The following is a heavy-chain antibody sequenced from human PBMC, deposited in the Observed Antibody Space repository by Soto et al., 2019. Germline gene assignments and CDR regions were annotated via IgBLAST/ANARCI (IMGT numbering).Heavy chain of an antibody. V-gene: IGHV3-30-3*01. Sequence: QVQLVESGGGVVQPGRSLRLSCAASGFTFSSYAMHWVRQAPGKGLEWVAVISYDGSNKYYADSVKGRFTIPRDNSKNTLYLQRNSLRAEDTAVYYCARDSTAMWLLRMGGAFDIWGQGTMVTVSS. CDR2: ISYDGSNK. CDR1: GFTFSSYA. D-gene: IGHD3-22*01. J-gene: IGHJ3*02. CDR3: ARDSTAMWLLRMGGAFDI.